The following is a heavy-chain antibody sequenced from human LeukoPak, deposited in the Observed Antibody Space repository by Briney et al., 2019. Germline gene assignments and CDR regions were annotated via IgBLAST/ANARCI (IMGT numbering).Heavy chain of an antibody. CDR2: INPNSGGT. CDR3: ARGSRSSWRTDFDY. D-gene: IGHD6-13*01. Sequence: ASVKVSCKASGYTLTGYYMHWVRQAPGQGLEWMGWINPNSGGTNYAQKFQGWVTMTRDTSISTAYMELSRLRSDDTAVYYCARGSRSSWRTDFDYWGQGTLVTVSS. CDR1: GYTLTGYY. V-gene: IGHV1-2*04. J-gene: IGHJ4*02.